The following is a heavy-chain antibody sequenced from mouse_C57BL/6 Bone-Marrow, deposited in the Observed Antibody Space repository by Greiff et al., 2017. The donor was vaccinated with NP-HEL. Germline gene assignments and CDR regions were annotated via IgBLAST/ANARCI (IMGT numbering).Heavy chain of an antibody. D-gene: IGHD2-2*01. Sequence: QVQLQQSGPELVKPGASVKISCKASGYTFTDYYINWVKQRPGQGLEWIGWIFPGSGSTYYNEKFKGKATLTVDKSSSTAYMLLSSLTSEDSAVYFCARRVGLTPDYYAMDYWGQGTSVTVSS. CDR1: GYTFTDYY. CDR3: ARRVGLTPDYYAMDY. J-gene: IGHJ4*01. V-gene: IGHV1-75*01. CDR2: IFPGSGST.